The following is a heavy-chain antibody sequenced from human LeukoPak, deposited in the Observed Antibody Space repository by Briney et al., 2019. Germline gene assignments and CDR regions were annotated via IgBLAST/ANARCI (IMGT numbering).Heavy chain of an antibody. Sequence: GESLKISCKGSGCSFTSYWIGWVRQMPGKGLEWMGIIYPGDSDTRYSPSFQGQVTISADKSISTAYLQWSSLKASDTAMYYCARGYCSGGSCYSSFYFDYWGQGTLVTVSS. J-gene: IGHJ4*02. D-gene: IGHD2-15*01. CDR3: ARGYCSGGSCYSSFYFDY. CDR2: IYPGDSDT. V-gene: IGHV5-51*01. CDR1: GCSFTSYW.